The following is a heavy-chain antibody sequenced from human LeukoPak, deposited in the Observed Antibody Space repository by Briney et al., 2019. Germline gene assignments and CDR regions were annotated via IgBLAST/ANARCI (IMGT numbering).Heavy chain of an antibody. CDR1: VYTFTVYY. Sequence: ASVTVSFTASVYTFTVYYMHWVRQAPGQGLEWMGWINPNSGGTNYAQKFQGRVTMTRDTSISTAYMELSRLRSDDTAVYYCARSDYYDSSGYPDYWGQGTLVTVSS. CDR3: ARSDYYDSSGYPDY. J-gene: IGHJ4*02. CDR2: INPNSGGT. V-gene: IGHV1-2*02. D-gene: IGHD3-22*01.